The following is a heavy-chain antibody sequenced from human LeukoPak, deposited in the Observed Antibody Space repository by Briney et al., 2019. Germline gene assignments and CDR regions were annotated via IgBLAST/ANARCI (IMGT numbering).Heavy chain of an antibody. D-gene: IGHD3-22*01. V-gene: IGHV4-30-4*01. J-gene: IGHJ6*02. Sequence: SQTLSLTCTVSGGSISSGDYYWSWIRQPPGKGLEWIGYINYSGSTYYNPSLKSRVTISVDTSKNQFSLKLSSVTAADTAVYYCARDTYYYDSSGYFYGMDVWGQGTTVTVSS. CDR2: INYSGST. CDR1: GGSISSGDYY. CDR3: ARDTYYYDSSGYFYGMDV.